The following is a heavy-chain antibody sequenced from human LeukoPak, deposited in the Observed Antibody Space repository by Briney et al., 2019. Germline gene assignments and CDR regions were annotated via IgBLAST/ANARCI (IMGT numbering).Heavy chain of an antibody. CDR1: GGSICSYY. CDR2: IYYSGST. V-gene: IGHV4-59*01. J-gene: IGHJ4*02. Sequence: SETLSLTCTVSGGSICSYYWSWIRQPPGKGLDCIGNIYYSGSTNYNPSLKSRVTISVDTSKNQFSLKLSSVTAADTAVYYCARASQGRHYYGSGTTFDYWGQGTLVTVSS. CDR3: ARASQGRHYYGSGTTFDY. D-gene: IGHD3-10*01.